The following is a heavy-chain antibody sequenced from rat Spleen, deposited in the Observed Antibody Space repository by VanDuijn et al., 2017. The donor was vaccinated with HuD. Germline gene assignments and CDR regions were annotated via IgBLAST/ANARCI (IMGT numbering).Heavy chain of an antibody. CDR2: ISAGGDNT. D-gene: IGHD1-12*02. CDR3: TTDTFYDGTYYPGGFDY. J-gene: IGHJ2*01. CDR1: GFTFSYYG. Sequence: EVQLVESGGGLVQPGRSLKLSCVASGFTFSYYGMHWIRQAPTKGLEWVAYISAGGDNTYYRDSVKGRFTISRDNAKSTLYLQLDSLRSEDTATYYCTTDTFYDGTYYPGGFDYWGQGVMVTVSS. V-gene: IGHV5-19*01.